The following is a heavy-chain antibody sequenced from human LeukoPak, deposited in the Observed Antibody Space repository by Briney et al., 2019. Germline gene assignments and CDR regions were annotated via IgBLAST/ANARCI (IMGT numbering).Heavy chain of an antibody. Sequence: SVKGRFTVSRDNAENSLYLQMNSLRAEDTAVYYCAGLPGYYYYYCYMDVWGKGTMVTVSS. CDR3: AGLPGYYYYYCYMDV. V-gene: IGHV3-21*01. J-gene: IGHJ6*03.